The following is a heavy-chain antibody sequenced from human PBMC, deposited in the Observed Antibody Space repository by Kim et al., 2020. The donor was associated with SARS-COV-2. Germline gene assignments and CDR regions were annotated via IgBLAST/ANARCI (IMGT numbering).Heavy chain of an antibody. CDR3: AKEIYDSH. V-gene: IGHV3-23*01. Sequence: GGSQYSADSVKGRFTIPRDNSKNTLYLQMNSLRAEDTAVYYCAKEIYDSHWGQGTLVTVSS. J-gene: IGHJ1*01. CDR2: GGSQ. D-gene: IGHD3-22*01.